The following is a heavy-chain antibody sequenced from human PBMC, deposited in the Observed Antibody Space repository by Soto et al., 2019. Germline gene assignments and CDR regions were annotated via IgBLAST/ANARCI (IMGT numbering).Heavy chain of an antibody. CDR3: AHRGGGIVDWYFDL. CDR1: GFSLGTYGVG. J-gene: IGHJ2*01. V-gene: IGHV2-5*02. D-gene: IGHD1-26*01. Sequence: QITLNESGPTLVKPTQTLTLTCTFSGFSLGTYGVGVGWIRQPPGKALEWLALIYWDDDKRYSPSLKSRLTIAKDTSKRRVFLTLTNLDPVDTATYPGAHRGGGIVDWYFDLWGRGTPVIVSS. CDR2: IYWDDDK.